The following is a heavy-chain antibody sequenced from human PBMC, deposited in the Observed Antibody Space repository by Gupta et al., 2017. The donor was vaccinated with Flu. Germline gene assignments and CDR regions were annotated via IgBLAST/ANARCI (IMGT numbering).Heavy chain of an antibody. Sequence: QVQLVQSGAEVKKPGASVKVSCQASGYAFTNYDINWVRQAPVQRLEWMGWMNPKSGNTNLAQKFRGRVTLTRDTSTNTAYMELSSRRSEETALYYCARGGGYYDSSSHYFTSGFNLWGQGTMGTASS. V-gene: IGHV1-8*01. D-gene: IGHD3-22*01. CDR3: ARGGGYYDSSSHYFTSGFNL. CDR2: MNPKSGNT. J-gene: IGHJ3*01. CDR1: GYAFTNYD.